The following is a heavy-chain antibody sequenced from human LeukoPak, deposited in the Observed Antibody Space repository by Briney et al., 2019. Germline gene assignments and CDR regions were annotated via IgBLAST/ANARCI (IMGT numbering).Heavy chain of an antibody. Sequence: PGGSLRLSCAASGFTVSRTYMAWVRPTPGKGLNWVSLLYAGGGLYYADSVKGRFNISRYISSNTMYLQMSALRAEDTAVYYCAAGGLIRDTHSFEIWGQGTVVTVSS. CDR2: LYAGGGL. J-gene: IGHJ3*02. D-gene: IGHD3/OR15-3a*01. V-gene: IGHV3-53*01. CDR3: AAGGLIRDTHSFEI. CDR1: GFTVSRTY.